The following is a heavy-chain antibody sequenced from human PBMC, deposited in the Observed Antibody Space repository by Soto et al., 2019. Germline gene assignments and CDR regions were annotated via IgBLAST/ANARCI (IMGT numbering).Heavy chain of an antibody. CDR1: GFTFSSYG. CDR2: ISSSSSTI. Sequence: PGGSLRLSCAASGFTFSSYGMHWVRQAPGKGLEWVSYISSSSSTIYYADSVKGRFTISRDNAKNSLYLQMNSLRDEDTAVYYCARVKQPGFCTGSRPKWFNPWDQRTLVTASS. CDR3: ARVKQPGFCTGSRPKWFNP. D-gene: IGHD2-8*02. J-gene: IGHJ5*02. V-gene: IGHV3-48*02.